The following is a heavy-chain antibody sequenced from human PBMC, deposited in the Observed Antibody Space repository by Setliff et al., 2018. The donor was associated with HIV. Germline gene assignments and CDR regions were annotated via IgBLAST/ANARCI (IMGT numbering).Heavy chain of an antibody. CDR1: GGIFVHYA. V-gene: IGHV1-69*13. Sequence: SVKVSCKTSGGIFVHYAISWVRQAPGQGLEWMGGIIPIFGTAIYAPKFQGRVTITANESTSTAYMELRSLRSADSAVYYCARVPVSNYYYYMDVWGKGTTVTVSS. CDR2: IIPIFGTA. J-gene: IGHJ6*03. CDR3: ARVPVSNYYYYMDV.